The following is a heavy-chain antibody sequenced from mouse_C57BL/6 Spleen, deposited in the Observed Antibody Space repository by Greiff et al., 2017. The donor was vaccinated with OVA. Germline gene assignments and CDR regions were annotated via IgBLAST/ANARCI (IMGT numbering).Heavy chain of an antibody. CDR3: ARGDWDGGYFDV. V-gene: IGHV1-82*01. Sequence: VKLQQSGPELVKPGASVKISCKASGYAFSSSWMNWVKQRPGKGLEWIGRIYPGDGDTNYNGKFKGKATLTADKSSSTAYMQLSSLTSEDSAVYFCARGDWDGGYFDVWGTGTTGTVSS. D-gene: IGHD4-1*01. CDR2: IYPGDGDT. J-gene: IGHJ1*03. CDR1: GYAFSSSW.